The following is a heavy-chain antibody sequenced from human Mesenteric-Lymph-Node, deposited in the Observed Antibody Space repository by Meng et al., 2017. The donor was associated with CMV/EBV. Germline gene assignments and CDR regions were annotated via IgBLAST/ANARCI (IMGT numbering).Heavy chain of an antibody. Sequence: VYGGSFSGYYWSCICQPPGKGLEWIGEINHSGSTNYNPSLKSRVIISVDTSKNQFSLKLGSVTAADTAVYYCARGPRAMVRGVIGYWGQGTLVTVSS. CDR3: ARGPRAMVRGVIGY. CDR1: GGSFSGYY. D-gene: IGHD3-10*01. J-gene: IGHJ4*02. CDR2: INHSGST. V-gene: IGHV4-34*01.